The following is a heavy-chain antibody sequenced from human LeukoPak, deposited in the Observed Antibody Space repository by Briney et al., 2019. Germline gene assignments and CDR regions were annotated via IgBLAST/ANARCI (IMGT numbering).Heavy chain of an antibody. V-gene: IGHV3-74*01. D-gene: IGHD3-10*01. CDR3: ARGGFGHGFDI. CDR1: GFTFSTSA. Sequence: GGSLRLSCAASGFTFSTSAMTWVRQAPGKGLVWVSRVDSDGSDTIYADSVRGRFTISRDNTKNTVFLQMNSLRVEDTAVYYCARGGFGHGFDIWGQGTMVTVSS. J-gene: IGHJ3*02. CDR2: VDSDGSDT.